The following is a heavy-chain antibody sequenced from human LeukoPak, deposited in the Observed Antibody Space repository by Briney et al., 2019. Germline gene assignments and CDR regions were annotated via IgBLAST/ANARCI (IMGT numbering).Heavy chain of an antibody. CDR3: ASQIWLGELFAHY. CDR2: INSDGSTT. V-gene: IGHV3-74*01. CDR1: GFTFSSYW. J-gene: IGHJ4*02. D-gene: IGHD3-10*01. Sequence: GGSLRLSCAATGFTFSSYWMHWVRHAPGKGLVWVSRINSDGSTTDYADSVKGRFTISRDNAKNTLYLQMNSLRVEDTVVYYCASQIWLGELFAHYWGQGTLVTVSS.